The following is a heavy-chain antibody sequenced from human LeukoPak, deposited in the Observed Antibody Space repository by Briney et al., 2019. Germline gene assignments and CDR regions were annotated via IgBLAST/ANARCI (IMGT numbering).Heavy chain of an antibody. V-gene: IGHV3-7*03. CDR3: ARDRGYVAARRPYYFDY. D-gene: IGHD6-6*01. J-gene: IGHJ4*02. CDR2: IKQDGSER. Sequence: GGSLRLSCAASGFIFRSYWMSWARQAPGSGLELVANIKQDGSERYYVDSVKGRFTISRDNAKNSLYLEMNSLRAEDTAVYYCARDRGYVAARRPYYFDYWGQGTLVTVSS. CDR1: GFIFRSYW.